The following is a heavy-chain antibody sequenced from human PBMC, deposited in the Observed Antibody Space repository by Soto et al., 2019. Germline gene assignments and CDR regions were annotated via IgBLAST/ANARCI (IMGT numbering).Heavy chain of an antibody. CDR1: GGDISTYY. CDR3: ARGLRFSDWFDP. J-gene: IGHJ5*02. CDR2: IYSSGST. V-gene: IGHV4-4*07. D-gene: IGHD5-12*01. Sequence: QVQLQESGPGLVKPSETLSLTCTVSGGDISTYYWTWIRQPAGKGLEWIGRIYSSGSTKYNPSLKSRVTMSRDTSKNQFSLRLSSVTAADTAVYYCARGLRFSDWFDPWGQATFVTVSS.